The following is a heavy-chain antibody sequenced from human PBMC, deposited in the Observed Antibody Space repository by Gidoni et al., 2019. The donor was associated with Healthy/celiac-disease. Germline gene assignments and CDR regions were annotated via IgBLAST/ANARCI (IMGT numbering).Heavy chain of an antibody. Sequence: QVQLQESGPGLVTPSQTLSLTCTVSGGSISSGGYYWSWIRQHPGKGLEWIGYIYYSGSTYYNPSLKSRVTISVDTSKNQFSLKLSSVTAADTAVYYCARARDPPYYYDSRGIDYWGQGTLVTVSS. J-gene: IGHJ4*02. CDR2: IYYSGST. V-gene: IGHV4-31*03. D-gene: IGHD3-22*01. CDR3: ARARDPPYYYDSRGIDY. CDR1: GGSISSGGYY.